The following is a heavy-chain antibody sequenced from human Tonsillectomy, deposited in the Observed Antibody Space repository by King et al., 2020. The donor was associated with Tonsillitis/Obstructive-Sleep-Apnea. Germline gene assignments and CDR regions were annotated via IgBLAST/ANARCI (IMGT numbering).Heavy chain of an antibody. CDR2: IYYSGST. J-gene: IGHJ4*02. CDR3: ARVSSSWYVGY. CDR1: GGSISSNSYY. V-gene: IGHV4-39*01. D-gene: IGHD6-13*01. Sequence: QLQESGPGLVKPSETLSLTCTVSGGSISSNSYYWGWIRQHPGKGLEWIGNIYYSGSTYYNPSLKSRVTISVDTSKNQFSLKLSSVTAADTAVYYCARVSSSWYVGYWGQGTLVTVSS.